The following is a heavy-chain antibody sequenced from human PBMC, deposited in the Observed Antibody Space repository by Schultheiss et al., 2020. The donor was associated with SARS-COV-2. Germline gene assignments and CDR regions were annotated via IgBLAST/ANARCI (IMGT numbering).Heavy chain of an antibody. CDR2: ISWNSGSI. Sequence: GGSLRLSCAASGFTFSSYAMSWVRQAPGKGLEWVSGISWNSGSIGYADSVKGRFTISRDNAKNSLYLQMNSLRAEDTAVYYCARGYVAPRNGGMDVWGQGTTVTVSS. V-gene: IGHV3-20*04. CDR3: ARGYVAPRNGGMDV. J-gene: IGHJ6*02. D-gene: IGHD1-1*01. CDR1: GFTFSSYA.